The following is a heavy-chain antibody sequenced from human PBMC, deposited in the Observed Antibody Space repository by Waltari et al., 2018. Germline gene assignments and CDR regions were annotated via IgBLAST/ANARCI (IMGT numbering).Heavy chain of an antibody. Sequence: QVQLQQSGPGLVKPSQTLSLTCAISGDSVSSNSCAWNWIRQSPSRGLEWLGRTYYRSKWYNDYAVSMKSRITITPDTSKNQFSLQLSSVTPDDTAIYYCARFISSSRWFDPWGQGILVTVSS. V-gene: IGHV6-1*01. CDR2: TYYRSKWYN. D-gene: IGHD6-6*01. J-gene: IGHJ5*02. CDR3: ARFISSSRWFDP. CDR1: GDSVSSNSCA.